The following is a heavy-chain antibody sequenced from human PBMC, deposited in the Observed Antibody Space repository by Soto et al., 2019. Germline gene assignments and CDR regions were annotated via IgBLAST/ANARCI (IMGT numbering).Heavy chain of an antibody. J-gene: IGHJ4*02. D-gene: IGHD2-21*02. CDR3: TRDLFSCGDDCYGDS. CDR2: ISFDGNNQ. V-gene: IGHV3-30-3*01. Sequence: GGSLRLSCAVSGFSFTRYAMHWVRQAPGKGLEWVSFISFDGNNQYYTDSVKGRFTISRDNFKNTVYLQMNSLRVEDTAVYYCTRDLFSCGDDCYGDSWGQGTRVTVSS. CDR1: GFSFTRYA.